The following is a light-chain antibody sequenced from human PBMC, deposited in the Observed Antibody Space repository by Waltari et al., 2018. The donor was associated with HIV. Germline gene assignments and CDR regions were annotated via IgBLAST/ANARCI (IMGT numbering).Light chain of an antibody. Sequence: QSALTQPPSVSGSLGQSVTLSCTGTSSDVGNYNEVSWYQQSPGTAPKLMIYDVSNRPSGVTDRFSGSNSGHTATLTITSVEAGDEATYYCQVWDSSNEHVVFGGGTELTVL. J-gene: IGLJ2*01. CDR3: QVWDSSNEHVV. CDR1: SSDVGNYNE. V-gene: IGLV2-18*01. CDR2: DVS.